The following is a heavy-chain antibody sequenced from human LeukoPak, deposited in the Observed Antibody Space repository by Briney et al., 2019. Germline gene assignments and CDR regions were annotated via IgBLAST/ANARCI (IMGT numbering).Heavy chain of an antibody. CDR2: IDSGGNT. CDR3: ARVAFRSSSYISGIDY. D-gene: IGHD6-6*01. J-gene: IGHJ4*02. Sequence: HTGGSLRLSCAASGFTFSSYGMHWVRQAPGKGLEWVSLIDSGGNTYYGDSVRGRFTISRDNSKNTLYLQMNSLRAEDTAVYYCARVAFRSSSYISGIDYWGQGNLVTVSS. V-gene: IGHV3-53*01. CDR1: GFTFSSYG.